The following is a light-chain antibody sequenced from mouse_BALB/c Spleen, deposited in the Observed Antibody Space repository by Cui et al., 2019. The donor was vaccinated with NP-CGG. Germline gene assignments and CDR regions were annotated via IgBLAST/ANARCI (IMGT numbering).Light chain of an antibody. CDR3: ALWYSNHWV. Sequence: QAVVTQVSALTPSPGETVTLTCRSSTGAVTTSNYTNWVQEKPDHLFTGLIGGTNNRAPGAPARFSGSLIGDKAALTITGAQTEDVAIYFCALWYSNHWVFGGGTKLTVL. CDR1: TGAVTTSNY. V-gene: IGLV1*01. CDR2: GTN. J-gene: IGLJ1*01.